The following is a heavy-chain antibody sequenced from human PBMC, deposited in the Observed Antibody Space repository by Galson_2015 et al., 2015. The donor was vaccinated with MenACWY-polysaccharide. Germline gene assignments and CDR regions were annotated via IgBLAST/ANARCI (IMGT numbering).Heavy chain of an antibody. D-gene: IGHD2-2*01. CDR3: AKGRTYCRGTSCIYLDT. CDR2: ISAGGSDT. V-gene: IGHV3-23*01. J-gene: IGHJ4*02. CDR1: GFNFRSYA. Sequence: SLRLSCAGSGFNFRSYAMNWVRQAPGKGLEWVSSISAGGSDTYYAESVKGRFTISRDNSKNTLHLQMNSLRAEDTALYYCAKGRTYCRGTSCIYLDTWGQRTQVTGSS.